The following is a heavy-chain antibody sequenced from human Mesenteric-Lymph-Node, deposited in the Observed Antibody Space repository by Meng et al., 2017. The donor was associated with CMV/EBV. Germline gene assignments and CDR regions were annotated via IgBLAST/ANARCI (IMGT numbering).Heavy chain of an antibody. CDR1: GFTFSSYW. Sequence: GESLKISCAASGFTFSSYWMSWVRQAPGKGLEWVAFIRYDGNKKYYPDSVKGRFTMSRDNSENTLYLQMNSLRAEDTALYYCTKRGYCGGTNCYLSDHWGQGTLVTVSS. CDR3: TKRGYCGGTNCYLSDH. D-gene: IGHD2-2*01. V-gene: IGHV3-30*02. J-gene: IGHJ4*02. CDR2: IRYDGNKK.